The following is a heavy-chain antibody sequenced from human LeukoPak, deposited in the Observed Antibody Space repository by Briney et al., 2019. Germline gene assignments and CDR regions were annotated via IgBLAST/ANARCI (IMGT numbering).Heavy chain of an antibody. CDR2: ISSSSSYI. Sequence: GGSLRLSCVASGFTFSSYSMNWVRQAPGKGLEWVSYISSSSSYIYYADSVKGRFTISRDNAKNSLYLQMNSLRAEDTAVYYCARGDLYDYVWGSYRGFPFDPWGQGTLVTVSS. CDR1: GFTFSSYS. V-gene: IGHV3-21*01. D-gene: IGHD3-16*02. J-gene: IGHJ5*02. CDR3: ARGDLYDYVWGSYRGFPFDP.